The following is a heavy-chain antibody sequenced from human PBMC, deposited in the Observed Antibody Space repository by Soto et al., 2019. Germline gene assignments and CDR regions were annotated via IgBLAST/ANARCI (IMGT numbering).Heavy chain of an antibody. CDR3: ARDVRVVAAMHYFDY. CDR1: GGSISSYY. V-gene: IGHV4-59*01. D-gene: IGHD2-15*01. CDR2: IYYSGST. Sequence: SETLSLTCTVSGGSISSYYWSWIRQPPGKGLEWIGYIYYSGSTNYNPSLKSRVTISVDTSKNQFSLKLSSVTAADTAVYYCARDVRVVAAMHYFDYWGQGTLVTVSS. J-gene: IGHJ4*02.